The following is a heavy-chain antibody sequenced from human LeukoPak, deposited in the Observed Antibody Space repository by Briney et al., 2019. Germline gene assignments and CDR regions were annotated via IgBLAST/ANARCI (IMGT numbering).Heavy chain of an antibody. CDR1: GFTFSAYR. CDR3: AKDPNGDYVGAFDT. Sequence: GGSLRLSCAASGFTFSAYRVTWVRQAPGKGLEWVSSMGVSGDNVHYADSVKGRFAISRDNSKNTLYLQMNSLRAEDAAVYYCAKDPNGDYVGAFDTWGQGTMVIVSS. D-gene: IGHD4-17*01. J-gene: IGHJ3*02. V-gene: IGHV3-23*01. CDR2: MGVSGDNV.